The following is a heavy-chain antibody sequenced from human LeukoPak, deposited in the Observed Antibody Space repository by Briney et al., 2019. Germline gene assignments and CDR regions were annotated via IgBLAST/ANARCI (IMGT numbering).Heavy chain of an antibody. D-gene: IGHD3-10*01. Sequence: SGPTLVNPTQTLTLTCTFSGFSLSTSGMCVSWIRQPPGKALEWLARIGWDDDKYYRPSLKSRLTISNDTSKNQVVLTMTNMDPVDTATYYCARIRRGWIDYWGQGTLVTVSS. V-gene: IGHV2-70*11. J-gene: IGHJ4*02. CDR3: ARIRRGWIDY. CDR2: IGWDDDK. CDR1: GFSLSTSGMC.